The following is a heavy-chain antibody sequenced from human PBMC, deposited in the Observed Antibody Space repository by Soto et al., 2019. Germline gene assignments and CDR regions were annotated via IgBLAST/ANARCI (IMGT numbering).Heavy chain of an antibody. D-gene: IGHD3-3*01. Sequence: LRLSCAASGFTFSSYWLTWVRQPPGKGPEWIGYIYYTGSTSYNPSLKSRITMSVDTSKNQFSLKVSSVTAADTAVYFCARDDGYYRLYDYWGQGTLVTVSS. CDR1: GFTFSSYW. CDR2: IYYTGST. V-gene: IGHV4-30-4*01. J-gene: IGHJ4*02. CDR3: ARDDGYYRLYDY.